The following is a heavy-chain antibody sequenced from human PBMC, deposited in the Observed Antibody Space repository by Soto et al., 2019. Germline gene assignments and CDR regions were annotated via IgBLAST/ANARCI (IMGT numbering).Heavy chain of an antibody. CDR3: ARLWQPVDY. D-gene: IGHD6-6*01. Sequence: SETVSLTCAVSGGCISSSNWWSWVRQPPGKGLEWIGEIYLSGSTKYNPSLKSRGTISVDKSKNQFSLKLSSVTAADTAVYYCARLWQPVDYWGQGTLVTVSS. J-gene: IGHJ4*02. CDR2: IYLSGST. CDR1: GGCISSSNW. V-gene: IGHV4-4*02.